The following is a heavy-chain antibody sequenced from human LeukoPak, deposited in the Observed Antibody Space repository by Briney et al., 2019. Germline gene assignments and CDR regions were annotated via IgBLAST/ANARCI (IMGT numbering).Heavy chain of an antibody. CDR1: GGSISSYY. V-gene: IGHV4-59*01. CDR3: ARENGLRWYFDY. J-gene: IGHJ4*02. Sequence: SETLSLTCTVSGGSISSYYWSWIRQPPGKGLEWIGYIYYSGSTNYNPSLKSRVTISVDTSKNQFSLKLSSVTAADTAVYYCARENGLRWYFDYWGQGTLVTVSS. D-gene: IGHD2-15*01. CDR2: IYYSGST.